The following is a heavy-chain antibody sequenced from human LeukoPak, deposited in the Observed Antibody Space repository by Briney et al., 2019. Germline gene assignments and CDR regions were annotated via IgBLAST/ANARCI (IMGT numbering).Heavy chain of an antibody. J-gene: IGHJ4*02. CDR1: GFTVSSNY. CDR2: IYSGGST. D-gene: IGHD3-10*01. Sequence: GGSLRLSCAASGFTVSSNYMSWVRQAPGKGLEWVSVIYSGGSTYYADSVKGRFTISRDNFKNTLYLQMNSLRAEDTAVYYCAREILPITMVRGVTYNFDYWGQGTLVTVSS. V-gene: IGHV3-53*05. CDR3: AREILPITMVRGVTYNFDY.